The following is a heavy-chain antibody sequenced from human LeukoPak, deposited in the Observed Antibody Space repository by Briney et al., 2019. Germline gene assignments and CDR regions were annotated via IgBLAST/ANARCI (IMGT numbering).Heavy chain of an antibody. J-gene: IGHJ3*02. D-gene: IGHD3-3*01. V-gene: IGHV4-4*07. CDR1: GGSISSYY. CDR2: IYTSGST. Sequence: PSETLSLTCTVSGGSISSYYWSWIRQPAGKGLEWIGRIYTSGSTNYNPSLKSRVTMSVDTSKNQFSLKLSSVTAADTAVYYCARGRYYDFWSGYYADAFDIWGQGTMVTVSS. CDR3: ARGRYYDFWSGYYADAFDI.